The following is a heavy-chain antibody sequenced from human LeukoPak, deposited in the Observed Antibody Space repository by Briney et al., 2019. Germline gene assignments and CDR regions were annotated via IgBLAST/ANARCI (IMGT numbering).Heavy chain of an antibody. Sequence: PGGSLRLSCAASGFTFSTYGMHWVRQAPGKGLEWVAVIWFDGSNKYYADSVKGRFTISRDNSKNTLYLQMDSLRADDTAVYFCARASAHCYDVDYWGQGTLVTVSS. CDR1: GFTFSTYG. J-gene: IGHJ4*02. D-gene: IGHD2-21*01. V-gene: IGHV3-33*01. CDR2: IWFDGSNK. CDR3: ARASAHCYDVDY.